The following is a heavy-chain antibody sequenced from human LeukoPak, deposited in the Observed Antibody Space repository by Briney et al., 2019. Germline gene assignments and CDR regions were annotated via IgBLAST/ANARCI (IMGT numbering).Heavy chain of an antibody. Sequence: SETLSLTCTVSGGSISSYYWSWIRQPPGKGLEWIGYIYYSGSTNYNPSLKSRVTISVDTSKNQFSLKLSSVTAADTAVYYCARVSSEPTPYFDYWGQGTLVPVSS. CDR2: IYYSGST. CDR3: ARVSSEPTPYFDY. J-gene: IGHJ4*02. CDR1: GGSISSYY. D-gene: IGHD1-14*01. V-gene: IGHV4-59*01.